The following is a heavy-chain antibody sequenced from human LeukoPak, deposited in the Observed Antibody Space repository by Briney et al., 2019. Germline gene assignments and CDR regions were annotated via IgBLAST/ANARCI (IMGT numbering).Heavy chain of an antibody. CDR1: GFTFGDYA. CDR2: IRSKAYGGTT. V-gene: IGHV3-49*03. Sequence: GGSLRLSCTAPGFTFGDYAMSWFRQAPGKGLEWVGFIRSKAYGGTTEYAAPVKGRFTISRDNSKNTVYLQMNSLRPEDAAVYYCARDRGPGWLDPWGQGTQVTVSS. CDR3: ARDRGPGWLDP. J-gene: IGHJ5*02. D-gene: IGHD3-10*01.